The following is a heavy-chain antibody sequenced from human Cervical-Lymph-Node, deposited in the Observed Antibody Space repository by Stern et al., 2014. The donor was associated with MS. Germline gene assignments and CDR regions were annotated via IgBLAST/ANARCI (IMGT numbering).Heavy chain of an antibody. CDR2: IYYGGRT. Sequence: QVQLQESGPGLVRPSETLSLTCTVSGDSMSSRSYYWTWIRQHPEKGLEWIGYIYYGGRTSYNPSLRGRGTISVDTYPNQVFLKLTSVTAADTAVYYCAREMYSSSYYGLDVWCQGATVTVSS. CDR3: AREMYSSSYYGLDV. V-gene: IGHV4-31*03. CDR1: GDSMSSRSYY. D-gene: IGHD6-6*01. J-gene: IGHJ6*02.